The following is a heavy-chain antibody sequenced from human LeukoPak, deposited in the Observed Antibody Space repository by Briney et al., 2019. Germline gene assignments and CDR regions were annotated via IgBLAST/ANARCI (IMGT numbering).Heavy chain of an antibody. CDR2: INLNSGGT. CDR1: GYTFTGYY. V-gene: IGHV1-2*02. D-gene: IGHD3-22*01. J-gene: IGHJ4*02. CDR3: ARPLHYYDSSGYSGY. Sequence: GASVKVSCKASGYTFTGYYMHWVRQAPGQGLEWMGWINLNSGGTNYAQKFQGRVTMTRDTSISTAYMELSRLRSDDTAVYYCARPLHYYDSSGYSGYWGQGTLVTVSS.